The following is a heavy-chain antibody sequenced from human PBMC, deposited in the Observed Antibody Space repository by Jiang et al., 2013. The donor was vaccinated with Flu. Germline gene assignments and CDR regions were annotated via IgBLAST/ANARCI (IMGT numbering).Heavy chain of an antibody. CDR2: ISYDGSNK. CDR1: GFTFSSYA. J-gene: IGHJ6*02. Sequence: QLVESGGGVVQPGRSLRLSCAASGFTFSSYAMHWVRQAPGKGLEWVAVISYDGSNKYYADSVKGRFTISRDNSKNTLYLQMNSLRAEDTAVYYCAREMATRTYYYYGMDVWGQGTTVTVSS. CDR3: AREMATRTYYYYGMDV. D-gene: IGHD5-24*01. V-gene: IGHV3-30*01.